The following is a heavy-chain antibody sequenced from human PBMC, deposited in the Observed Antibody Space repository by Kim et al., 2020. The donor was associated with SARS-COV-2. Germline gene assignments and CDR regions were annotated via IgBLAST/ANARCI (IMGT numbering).Heavy chain of an antibody. D-gene: IGHD3-3*01. Sequence: SETLSLTCAVSGGSISSSNWWSWVRQPPGKGLEWIGEIYHSGSTNYNPSLKSRVTISVDKSKNQFSLKLSSVTAADTAVYYCARAPTGSGYYYYGMDVWGQGTTVTVSS. J-gene: IGHJ6*02. CDR2: IYHSGST. CDR3: ARAPTGSGYYYYGMDV. V-gene: IGHV4-4*02. CDR1: GGSISSSNW.